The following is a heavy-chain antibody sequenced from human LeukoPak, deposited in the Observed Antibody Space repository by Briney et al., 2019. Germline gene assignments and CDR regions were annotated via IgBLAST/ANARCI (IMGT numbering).Heavy chain of an antibody. V-gene: IGHV4-39*01. J-gene: IGHJ4*02. CDR2: IYYSGST. CDR3: ARRGYATKRPFGY. D-gene: IGHD5-12*01. CDR1: GGSISSSSYY. Sequence: SETLSLTCTVSGGSISSSSYYWGWIRQPPGKGLEWIGSIYYSGSTYYNPSLKSRVTISVDTSKNQFSLKLSSVTAADTAVYYCARRGYATKRPFGYWGQGTLVTVSS.